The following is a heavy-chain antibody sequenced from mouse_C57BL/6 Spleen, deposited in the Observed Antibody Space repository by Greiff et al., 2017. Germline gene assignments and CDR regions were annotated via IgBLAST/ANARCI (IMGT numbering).Heavy chain of an antibody. Sequence: DVMLVESGGGLVQPGGSLSLSCAASGFTFTDYYMSWVRQPPGKALEWLGFIRNKANGYTTEYSASVKGRFTISRDNSQSILYLQMNALRAEDSATYYCARSGYTLYYFDYWGQGTTLTVSS. D-gene: IGHD2-2*01. V-gene: IGHV7-3*01. J-gene: IGHJ2*01. CDR3: ARSGYTLYYFDY. CDR1: GFTFTDYY. CDR2: IRNKANGYTT.